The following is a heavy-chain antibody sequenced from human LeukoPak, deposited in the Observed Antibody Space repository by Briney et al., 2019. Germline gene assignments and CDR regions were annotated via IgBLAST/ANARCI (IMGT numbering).Heavy chain of an antibody. V-gene: IGHV5-51*01. CDR3: ARLGVYDSSVYRPLWY. D-gene: IGHD3-22*01. CDR1: GYSFTSYW. CDR2: IYPGDSDT. Sequence: GESLKTSCKGSGYSFTSYWIGWVRQMPGKGLEWMGIIYPGDSDTTYSPSFQGQVTISADKSISTAYLQWSSLKASDTAMYYCARLGVYDSSVYRPLWYWGQGTLVTVSS. J-gene: IGHJ4*02.